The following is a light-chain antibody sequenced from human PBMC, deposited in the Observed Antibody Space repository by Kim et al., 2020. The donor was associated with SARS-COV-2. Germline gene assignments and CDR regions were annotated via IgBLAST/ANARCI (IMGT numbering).Light chain of an antibody. Sequence: APGKTARITCEGNNIRSESVHWYQQKPGQAPVLVIYYDSDRPSGIPERFSGSNSGNTATLTISRVEAGDEADYYCQVWDSSSDHVVFGGGTQLTVL. CDR2: YDS. CDR3: QVWDSSSDHVV. CDR1: NIRSES. V-gene: IGLV3-21*04. J-gene: IGLJ2*01.